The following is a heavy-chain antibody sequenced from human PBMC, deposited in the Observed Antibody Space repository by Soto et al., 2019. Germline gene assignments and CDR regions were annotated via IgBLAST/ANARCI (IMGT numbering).Heavy chain of an antibody. Sequence: SETLSLTCAVSGYSISSGYYWGWIRQPPGKGLEWIGSIYHSGSTYYNPSLKSRVTISVDTSKNQFSLKLSSVTAADTAVYYCARDSYDFWSGYYEGGYYGMDVWGQGTTVTVSS. CDR1: GYSISSGYY. CDR2: IYHSGST. CDR3: ARDSYDFWSGYYEGGYYGMDV. D-gene: IGHD3-3*01. V-gene: IGHV4-38-2*02. J-gene: IGHJ6*02.